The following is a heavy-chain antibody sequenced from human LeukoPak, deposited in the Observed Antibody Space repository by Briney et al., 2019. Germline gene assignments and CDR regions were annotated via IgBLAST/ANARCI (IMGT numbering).Heavy chain of an antibody. Sequence: SETLSLTCTVSGDSVSSYYWSWIRQPAGKGLEWIGRIYSSGSTDYNPSLKSRVTRSLDTSKNQFSLKLNSVTAADTAVYYCARAGRFYCTSTSCYWHFDLWGRGTLVTVSS. D-gene: IGHD2-8*01. J-gene: IGHJ2*01. CDR1: GDSVSSYY. CDR3: ARAGRFYCTSTSCYWHFDL. CDR2: IYSSGST. V-gene: IGHV4-4*07.